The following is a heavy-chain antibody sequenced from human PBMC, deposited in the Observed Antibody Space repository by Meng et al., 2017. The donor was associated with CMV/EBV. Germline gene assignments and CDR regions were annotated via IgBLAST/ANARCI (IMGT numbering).Heavy chain of an antibody. J-gene: IGHJ4*02. CDR2: ISSSSSYI. CDR1: GFTFSSYS. V-gene: IGHV3-21*01. Sequence: GESLKISCAASGFTFSSYSMNWVRQAPGKGLEWVSSISSSSSYIYYADSVKGRFTISRDNAKNSLYLQMNSLRAEDTAVYYCARGPYCSSTGCTYYFDYWGQGTLVTVSS. CDR3: ARGPYCSSTGCTYYFDY. D-gene: IGHD2-2*01.